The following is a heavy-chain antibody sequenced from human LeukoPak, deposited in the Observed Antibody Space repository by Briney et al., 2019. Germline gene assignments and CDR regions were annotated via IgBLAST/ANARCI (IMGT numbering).Heavy chain of an antibody. CDR2: INHSGST. CDR3: ARGPEFDP. J-gene: IGHJ5*02. V-gene: IGHV4-34*01. Sequence: PSETLSLTCAVYGGSFSGYYWSWIRQPPGKGLEWIGEINHSGSTNYNPSLKSRVTISVDTSKNQFSLELSSVTAAVTAAYYCARGPEFDPWGQGTLVTVSS. CDR1: GGSFSGYY.